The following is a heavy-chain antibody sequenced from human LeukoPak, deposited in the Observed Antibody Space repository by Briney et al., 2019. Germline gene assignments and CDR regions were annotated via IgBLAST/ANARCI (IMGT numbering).Heavy chain of an antibody. J-gene: IGHJ4*02. CDR1: GGSISSYY. V-gene: IGHV4-59*08. D-gene: IGHD5-12*01. Sequence: SETLSLTCTVSGGSISSYYWSWIRQPPGKGLEWIGYIYYSGSTNYNPSLKSRVTISVDTSKNQFSLKLSSVTAADTAVYYCARWLGYSGYDFIFDYWGQGTLVTVSS. CDR2: IYYSGST. CDR3: ARWLGYSGYDFIFDY.